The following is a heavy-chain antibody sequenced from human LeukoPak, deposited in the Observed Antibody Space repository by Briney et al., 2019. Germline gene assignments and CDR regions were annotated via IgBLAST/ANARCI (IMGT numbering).Heavy chain of an antibody. CDR2: IYYSGST. J-gene: IGHJ4*02. CDR1: GGSISSYY. CDR3: VRDIYDSSGYRHDY. Sequence: PSETLSLTCTVSGGSISSYYWSWIRQPPGKGLEWIGYIYYSGSTNYNPSLKSRVTISVDTSKNQFSLKLSSVTAADTAVYYCVRDIYDSSGYRHDYWGQGTLVTVSS. V-gene: IGHV4-59*01. D-gene: IGHD3-22*01.